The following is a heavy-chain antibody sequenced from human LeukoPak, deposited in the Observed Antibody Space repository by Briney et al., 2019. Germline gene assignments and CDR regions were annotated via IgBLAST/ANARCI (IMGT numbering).Heavy chain of an antibody. Sequence: PSETLSLTCTVSGGSISSYYWSWIRQPPGKGLEWIGYIYYSGSTNYNPSLKSRVTISVDTSKNQFSLKLSSVTAADTAVYYCARPCSSTSCYGAFDIWGQGTMVTVSS. CDR3: ARPCSSTSCYGAFDI. J-gene: IGHJ3*02. D-gene: IGHD2-2*01. CDR2: IYYSGST. CDR1: GGSISSYY. V-gene: IGHV4-59*08.